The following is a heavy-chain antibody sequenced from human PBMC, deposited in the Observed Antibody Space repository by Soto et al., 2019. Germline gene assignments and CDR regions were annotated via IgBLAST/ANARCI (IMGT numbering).Heavy chain of an antibody. CDR2: INPNSGGT. V-gene: IGHV1-2*04. D-gene: IGHD2-15*01. Sequence: ASVKVSCKASGYTFTGYYMHWVRQAPGQGLEWMGWINPNSGGTNYAQKFQGWVTMTRDTSISTAYMELSRLRSDDTAVYDCARDRPDCSGGSCYSEGRYYYYMDVWGKGTTVTVSS. CDR3: ARDRPDCSGGSCYSEGRYYYYMDV. J-gene: IGHJ6*03. CDR1: GYTFTGYY.